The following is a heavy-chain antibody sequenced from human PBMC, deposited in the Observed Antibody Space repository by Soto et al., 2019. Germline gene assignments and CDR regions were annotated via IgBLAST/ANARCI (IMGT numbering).Heavy chain of an antibody. CDR3: ARDLCAWSDY. Sequence: EVQLVESGGGLVQPGGSLRVSCADSGFTFSRYWMHWVRQAPGKGLVWVSRINQDGRITSYADSVKGRFTISRDNARNTLYLQMNSLRAEDTAVYYCARDLCAWSDYWGQGTLVTVSS. D-gene: IGHD6-19*01. CDR2: INQDGRIT. CDR1: GFTFSRYW. V-gene: IGHV3-74*01. J-gene: IGHJ4*02.